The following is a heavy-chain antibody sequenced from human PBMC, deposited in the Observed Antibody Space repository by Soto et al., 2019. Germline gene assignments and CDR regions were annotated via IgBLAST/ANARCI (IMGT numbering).Heavy chain of an antibody. J-gene: IGHJ5*02. D-gene: IGHD2-2*01. CDR3: ARANRGRYCSSTSCYGGWFDP. V-gene: IGHV4-34*01. Sequence: SETLSLTCAVYGGSFSGYYWSWIRQPPGKGLEWIGEINHSGSTNYNPSLKSRVTISVDTSKNQFSLKLSSVTAADTAVYYCARANRGRYCSSTSCYGGWFDPWGQETLVTVSS. CDR2: INHSGST. CDR1: GGSFSGYY.